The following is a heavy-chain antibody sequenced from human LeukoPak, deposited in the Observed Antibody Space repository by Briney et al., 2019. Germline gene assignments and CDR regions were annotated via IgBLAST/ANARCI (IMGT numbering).Heavy chain of an antibody. CDR1: GGSISSSSYY. V-gene: IGHV4-39*07. CDR3: ARDSPMVVPFDY. J-gene: IGHJ4*02. CDR2: VFYTGST. Sequence: SETLSLTCTVSGGSISSSSYYWGWIRQPPGKGLEWIGSVFYTGSTYYNPSLKSRVTISIDTSKNQFSLDLTFVTAADTAVYYCARDSPMVVPFDYWGQGALVTVSS. D-gene: IGHD3-10*01.